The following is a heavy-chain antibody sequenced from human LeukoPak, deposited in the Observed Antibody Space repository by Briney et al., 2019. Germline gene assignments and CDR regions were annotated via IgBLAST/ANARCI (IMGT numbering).Heavy chain of an antibody. J-gene: IGHJ4*02. Sequence: SETLSLTCTVSGGSISSYYWSWIRQPPGKGLEWIGYIYYTGSTNYNPSLKSRVTISVDTSKNQFSLKLSSVTAADTAVYYCARVDSSNWYDSRGYFDYWGQGTLVTISS. CDR1: GGSISSYY. D-gene: IGHD6-13*01. V-gene: IGHV4-59*01. CDR3: ARVDSSNWYDSRGYFDY. CDR2: IYYTGST.